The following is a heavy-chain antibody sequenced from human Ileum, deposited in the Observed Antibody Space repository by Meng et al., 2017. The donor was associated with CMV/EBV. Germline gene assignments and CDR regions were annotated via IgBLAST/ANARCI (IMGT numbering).Heavy chain of an antibody. CDR3: ARGPGKVVVPAAIRSRYYYYGMDV. V-gene: IGHV4-30-4*08. Sequence: SETLSLTCTVSGGSISSGDYYWSWLRQPPGKGLEWIGYIYYSGSTSYNPSLKSRISTFVDTSKNQFSLKLSSVTAADTAVYYCARGPGKVVVPAAIRSRYYYYGMDVWGQGTTVTVSS. J-gene: IGHJ6*02. D-gene: IGHD2-2*02. CDR1: GGSISSGDYY. CDR2: IYYSGST.